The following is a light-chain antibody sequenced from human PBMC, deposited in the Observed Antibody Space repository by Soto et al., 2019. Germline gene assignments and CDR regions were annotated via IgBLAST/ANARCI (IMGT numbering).Light chain of an antibody. J-gene: IGLJ1*01. CDR3: SSYTSSSTLV. V-gene: IGLV2-14*01. CDR1: SSDVGDYNY. CDR2: DVS. Sequence: QSVLTQPASVSGSPGQSITISCTGTSSDVGDYNYVSWYQQHPGKAPKVMIYDVSNRPSGVSNRFSGPKSGNTASLTISGLQAEDEADYYCSSYTSSSTLVFGTGTKLTVL.